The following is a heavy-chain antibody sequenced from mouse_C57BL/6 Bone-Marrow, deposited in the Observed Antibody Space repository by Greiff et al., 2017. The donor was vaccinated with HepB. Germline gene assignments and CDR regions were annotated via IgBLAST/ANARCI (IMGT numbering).Heavy chain of an antibody. V-gene: IGHV1-63*01. D-gene: IGHD1-1*02. J-gene: IGHJ4*01. CDR2: IYPGGGYT. Sequence: QVQLQQSGAELVRPGTSVKMSCKASGYTFTNYWIGWAKQRPGHGLEWIGDIYPGGGYTNYNEKFKGKATLTADKSSSTDYMQISSLTSEDSAIFYGARMGYGAMDYGGQGTSVTVSS. CDR3: ARMGYGAMDY. CDR1: GYTFTNYW.